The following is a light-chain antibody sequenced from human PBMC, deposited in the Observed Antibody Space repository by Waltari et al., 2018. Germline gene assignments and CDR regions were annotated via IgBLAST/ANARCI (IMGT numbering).Light chain of an antibody. Sequence: EIVLTQSPGTLSLFPGERATLSCRASQSVGRYLAWYQQKPGQAPRLLIYDTSTRSTGIPDRCSCSGSGTDFSLTISRLESEDFAVYYCQKYVKLPATFGQGTKVEIK. CDR3: QKYVKLPAT. V-gene: IGKV3-20*01. CDR1: QSVGRY. CDR2: DTS. J-gene: IGKJ1*01.